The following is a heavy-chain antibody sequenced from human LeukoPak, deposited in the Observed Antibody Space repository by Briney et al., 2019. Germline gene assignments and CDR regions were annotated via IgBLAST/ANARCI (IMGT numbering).Heavy chain of an antibody. V-gene: IGHV1-69*01. CDR2: IIPIFGTA. J-gene: IGHJ4*02. Sequence: SVKVSCKASGGTFSSYAISWVRQAPGQGLEWMGGIIPIFGTANYAQKFQGRVTITADESTSTAYMELSSLRSEDTAVYYCARDSWSGSHHDIHFDYWGQGTLVTVSS. CDR3: ARDSWSGSHHDIHFDY. CDR1: GGTFSSYA. D-gene: IGHD1-26*01.